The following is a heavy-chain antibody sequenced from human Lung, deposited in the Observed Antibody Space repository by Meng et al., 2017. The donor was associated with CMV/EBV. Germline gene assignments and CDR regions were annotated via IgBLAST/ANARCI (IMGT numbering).Heavy chain of an antibody. D-gene: IGHD3-10*01. CDR1: GYTFTGYY. J-gene: IGHJ4*02. CDR2: INPKSGAT. V-gene: IGHV1-2*06. Sequence: QVQLVQSGAEVKKPGASVKVSCKTSGYTFTGYYTHWVRQAPGQGLEWMGRINPKSGATDYAQKFQGRVTLTRDTSINTAYMELNRLTSDDTAVYYCARFGEVIDYGGQGTLVTVSS. CDR3: ARFGEVIDY.